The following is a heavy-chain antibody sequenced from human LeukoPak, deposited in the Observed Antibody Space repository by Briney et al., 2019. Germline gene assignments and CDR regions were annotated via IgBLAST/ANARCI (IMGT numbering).Heavy chain of an antibody. CDR3: ARDYGDYELWFDY. J-gene: IGHJ4*02. CDR2: INPNSGGT. D-gene: IGHD4-17*01. V-gene: IGHV1-2*02. CDR1: GYTFTGYY. Sequence: ASVKVSCKASGYTFTGYYMHWVRQAPGQGLEWVGWINPNSGGTNYAQKFQGRVTMARDTSISTAYMELSRLRSDDTAVYYCARDYGDYELWFDYWGQGTLVTVSS.